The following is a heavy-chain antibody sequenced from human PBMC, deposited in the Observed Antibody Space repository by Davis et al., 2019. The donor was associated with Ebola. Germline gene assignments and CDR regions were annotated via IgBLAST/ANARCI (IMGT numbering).Heavy chain of an antibody. D-gene: IGHD3-3*01. V-gene: IGHV4-34*01. CDR2: INHSGSP. Sequence: SETLSLTCAVYGGSFSGYYWSWIRQPPGKGLEWIGEINHSGSPNYNPSLKSRVTISVDTSKNQFSLKLSSVTAADTAVYYCARAPKYYDFWSGYYRHYYYGMDVWGQGTTVTVSS. J-gene: IGHJ6*02. CDR1: GGSFSGYY. CDR3: ARAPKYYDFWSGYYRHYYYGMDV.